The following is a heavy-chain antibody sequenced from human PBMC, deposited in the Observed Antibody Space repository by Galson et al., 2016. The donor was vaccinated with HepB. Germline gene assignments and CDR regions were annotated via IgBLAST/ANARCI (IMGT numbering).Heavy chain of an antibody. J-gene: IGHJ6*02. CDR3: ARDGRAWVGLDV. CDR2: VHYSGTT. D-gene: IGHD3/OR15-3a*01. Sequence: ETLSLTCAVSGASISGHYWSWIRQPPGKGLEWIGYVHYSGTTNYNPTLKSRVSISIDTSKTHFSLRLTSLTAADTAIYFCARDGRAWVGLDVWGQGTTVTVSS. V-gene: IGHV4-59*11. CDR1: GASISGHY.